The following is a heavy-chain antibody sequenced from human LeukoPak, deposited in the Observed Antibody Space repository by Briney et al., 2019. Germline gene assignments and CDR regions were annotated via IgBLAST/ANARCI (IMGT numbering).Heavy chain of an antibody. Sequence: ASVKVSCKASGYTFTSYGISWVRQAPGQGLEWMGWISAYNGNTNYAQKLQGRVTMTTDTSTGTAYMELRSLRSDDTAVYYRARDQGPVDTAMVTSDYWGQGTLVTVSS. CDR3: ARDQGPVDTAMVTSDY. V-gene: IGHV1-18*01. CDR1: GYTFTSYG. J-gene: IGHJ4*02. D-gene: IGHD5-18*01. CDR2: ISAYNGNT.